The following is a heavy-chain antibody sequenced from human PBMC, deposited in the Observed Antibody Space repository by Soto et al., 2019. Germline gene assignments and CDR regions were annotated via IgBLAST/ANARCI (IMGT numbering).Heavy chain of an antibody. V-gene: IGHV4-34*01. Sequence: SETLSLTCAVYGGSFSGYYWSWIRQPPGKGLEWIGEINHSGSTNYNPSLKSRVTISVDTSKNQFSLKLSSVTAADTAVYYCARGQPHITMVRGSFDPWGQGTLVTVSS. J-gene: IGHJ5*02. CDR1: GGSFSGYY. CDR3: ARGQPHITMVRGSFDP. D-gene: IGHD3-10*01. CDR2: INHSGST.